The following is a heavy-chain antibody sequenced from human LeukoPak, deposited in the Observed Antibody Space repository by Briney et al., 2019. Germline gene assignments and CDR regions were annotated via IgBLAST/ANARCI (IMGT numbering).Heavy chain of an antibody. Sequence: GGSLRLSCAASGFTFDDYAMHWVRQAPGKGLEWVSGISWNSGSIVYADSVKGRFTISRDNAKNSLYLQMNSLRAEDTALYYCAKDFGVRGSSSGGGDYWGQGTLVTVSS. J-gene: IGHJ4*02. CDR2: ISWNSGSI. D-gene: IGHD6-6*01. CDR1: GFTFDDYA. V-gene: IGHV3-9*01. CDR3: AKDFGVRGSSSGGGDY.